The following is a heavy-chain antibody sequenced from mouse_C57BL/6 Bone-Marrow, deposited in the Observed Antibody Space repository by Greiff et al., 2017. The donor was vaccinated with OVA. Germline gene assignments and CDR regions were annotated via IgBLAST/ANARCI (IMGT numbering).Heavy chain of an antibody. CDR1: GYTFTSYW. J-gene: IGHJ2*01. Sequence: QVQLKQPGAELVMPGASVKLSCKASGYTFTSYWMHWVKQRPGQGLEWIGEIDPSDSYTNYNQKFKGKSTLTVDKSSSTAYMQLSSLTSEDSAVYDCARRSSGYVGYFDYWGQGTTLTVSS. CDR2: IDPSDSYT. CDR3: ARRSSGYVGYFDY. V-gene: IGHV1-69*01. D-gene: IGHD3-2*02.